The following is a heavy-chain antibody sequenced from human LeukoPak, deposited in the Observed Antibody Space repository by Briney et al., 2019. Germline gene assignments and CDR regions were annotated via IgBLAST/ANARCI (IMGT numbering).Heavy chain of an antibody. J-gene: IGHJ4*02. Sequence: MPSETLSLTCAVYGGSFSPYYWSWIRQPPGKGLEWIGEINHSGSTNYNPSLKSRVTISVDTSKNQFSLRLSSVTAADTAVYYCARGGFYCGGDCYVDYWGRGTLVTVSS. V-gene: IGHV4-34*01. CDR3: ARGGFYCGGDCYVDY. CDR1: GGSFSPYY. D-gene: IGHD2-21*02. CDR2: INHSGST.